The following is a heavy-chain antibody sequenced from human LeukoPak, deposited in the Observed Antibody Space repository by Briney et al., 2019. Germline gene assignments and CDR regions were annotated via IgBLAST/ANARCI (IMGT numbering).Heavy chain of an antibody. CDR2: INLNTGGT. J-gene: IGHJ5*02. V-gene: IGHV1-2*02. D-gene: IGHD6-19*01. CDR3: AREVYELWLDTNWFDP. CDR1: GYTFTGYY. Sequence: ASVKVTCKASGYTFTGYYMHWVRQAPGQGLEWMGWINLNTGGTNYAQKFQSRVTMTRNTSISTAYMELSRLRSDDTAVYYCAREVYELWLDTNWFDPWGQGTLVTVSS.